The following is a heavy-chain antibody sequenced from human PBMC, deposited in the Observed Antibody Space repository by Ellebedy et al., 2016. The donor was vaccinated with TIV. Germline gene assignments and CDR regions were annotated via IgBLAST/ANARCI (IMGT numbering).Heavy chain of an antibody. CDR2: IYYSGST. J-gene: IGHJ4*02. CDR3: ARKTLAAAAPIDY. D-gene: IGHD6-13*01. CDR1: GGSISSYY. V-gene: IGHV4-59*12. Sequence: SETLSLTCTVSGGSISSYYWSWIRQPPGKGLEWIGYIYYSGSTYYNPSLKSRVTISVDTSKNQFSLKLSSVTAADTAVYYCARKTLAAAAPIDYWGQGTLVTVSS.